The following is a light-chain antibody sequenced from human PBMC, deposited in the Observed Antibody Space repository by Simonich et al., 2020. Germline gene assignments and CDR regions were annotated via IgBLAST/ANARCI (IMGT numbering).Light chain of an antibody. Sequence: QSALTQPPSASGSPGQSVTISCTGTSSDVGGYNYVSWYQQHPGKAPKLMIYDVSKRPSGVYNRFSGSKSGNTASLTISGLQAEDEADYYCSSYTSSSTWVFGGGTKLTVL. CDR2: DVS. J-gene: IGLJ3*02. CDR3: SSYTSSSTWV. V-gene: IGLV2-14*01. CDR1: SSDVGGYNY.